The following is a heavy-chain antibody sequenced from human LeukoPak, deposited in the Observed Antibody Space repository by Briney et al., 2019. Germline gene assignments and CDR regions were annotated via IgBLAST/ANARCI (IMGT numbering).Heavy chain of an antibody. CDR1: GFTFTGYW. Sequence: GGSLGLSCAASGFTFTGYWMTWVRQAPGKGLEWVANIKEDGSEEYYVDSVKGRFTISRDNAKNSLYLQMNSLRAEDTAVYYCARGEAYYDFWSGATEAFDIWGQGTMVTVSS. D-gene: IGHD3-3*01. J-gene: IGHJ3*02. CDR3: ARGEAYYDFWSGATEAFDI. CDR2: IKEDGSEE. V-gene: IGHV3-7*01.